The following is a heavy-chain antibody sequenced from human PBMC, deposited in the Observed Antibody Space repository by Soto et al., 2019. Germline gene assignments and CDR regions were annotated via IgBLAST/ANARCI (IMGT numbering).Heavy chain of an antibody. CDR2: VKSKADGGSG. CDR1: GFPFNNAW. CDR3: TTDSRTTLPEIRFDY. J-gene: IGHJ4*01. Sequence: GGSLRLSCAASGFPFNNAWINWVRPVPGKGLEWVGRVKSKADGGSGDYAAPVKGRFVVSRDDSKDIVYLQMNSLKIEDTGVYYCTTDSRTTLPEIRFDYWGHGTQVTVSS. D-gene: IGHD1-26*01. V-gene: IGHV3-15*07.